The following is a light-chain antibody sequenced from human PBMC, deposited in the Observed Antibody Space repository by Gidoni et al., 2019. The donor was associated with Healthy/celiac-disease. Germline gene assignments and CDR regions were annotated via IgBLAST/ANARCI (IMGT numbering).Light chain of an antibody. CDR1: QSVSSSY. CDR2: GAS. CDR3: QQYGTSIFT. J-gene: IGKJ3*01. Sequence: EIVLTQSPGTLTLSPGERATLSCRASQSVSSSYLAWYQQKPGQAPRLLIYGASSRATGIPDRFSGRGSGTDFTLTISRLEPEDFAVYYCQQYGTSIFTFGPGTKVDIK. V-gene: IGKV3-20*01.